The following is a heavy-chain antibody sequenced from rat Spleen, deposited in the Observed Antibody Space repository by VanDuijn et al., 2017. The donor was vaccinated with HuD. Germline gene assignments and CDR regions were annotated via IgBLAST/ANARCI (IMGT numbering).Heavy chain of an antibody. CDR1: GFTFNNYW. D-gene: IGHD1-6*01. CDR2: IIYDGSSI. Sequence: EVQLVESGGGLVQPERSLKLSCVASGFTFNNYWMTWIRQAPTKGLAWVATIIYDGSSIYYRDSVKGRFTVSRDNAKSSLYLQMDSLRSEDSATYYCTRDRILRSTGFDYWGQGVMVTVSS. V-gene: IGHV5-20*01. J-gene: IGHJ2*01. CDR3: TRDRILRSTGFDY.